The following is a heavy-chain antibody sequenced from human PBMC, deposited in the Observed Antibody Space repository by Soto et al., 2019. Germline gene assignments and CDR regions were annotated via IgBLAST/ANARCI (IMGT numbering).Heavy chain of an antibody. CDR1: GYPVTAYY. CDR2: INPATGAA. J-gene: IGHJ3*02. Sequence: QLHLVQSGAVVKKPGASVTVSCSASGYPVTAYYMHWVRQAPGRGLEWMGGINPATGAAKYTQTFHGRVTMTRDTSTSTVFMELSGLTSEDTAVFYCARGGGVGVAGSAAFDIWGQGTLVTVSS. D-gene: IGHD3-3*01. V-gene: IGHV1-2*02. CDR3: ARGGGVGVAGSAAFDI.